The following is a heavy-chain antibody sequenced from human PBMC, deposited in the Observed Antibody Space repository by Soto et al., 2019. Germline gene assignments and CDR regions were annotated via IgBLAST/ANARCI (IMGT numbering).Heavy chain of an antibody. CDR3: ARGDSLAYYYYYGMDV. V-gene: IGHV5-51*01. CDR2: IYPGDSDT. Sequence: PGESLKISCKGSGYSFTSYWIGWVRQMPGKGLEWMGIIYPGDSDTRYSPSFQGQVTISADKSISTAYLQWSSLKASDTAMYYCARGDSLAYYYYYGMDVWGQGTKVTVSS. J-gene: IGHJ6*02. D-gene: IGHD2-21*01. CDR1: GYSFTSYW.